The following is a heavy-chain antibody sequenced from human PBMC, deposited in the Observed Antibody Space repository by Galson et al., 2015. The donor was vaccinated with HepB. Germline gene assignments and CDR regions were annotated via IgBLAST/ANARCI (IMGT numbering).Heavy chain of an antibody. Sequence: SVKVSCKASGYTFTSYGISWVRQAPGQGLEWMGWISAYNGNTNYAQKLQGRVTMTTDTSTSTAYMELRSLRTDDTAVYYCARDLEYSGSYPIPGYWGQGTLVTVSS. CDR3: ARDLEYSGSYPIPGY. CDR1: GYTFTSYG. V-gene: IGHV1-18*04. D-gene: IGHD1-26*01. J-gene: IGHJ4*02. CDR2: ISAYNGNT.